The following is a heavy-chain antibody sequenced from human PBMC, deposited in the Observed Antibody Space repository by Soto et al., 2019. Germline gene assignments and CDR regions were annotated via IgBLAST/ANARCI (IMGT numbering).Heavy chain of an antibody. Sequence: EVHLVESGGALVKAGGSLKLSCAASRVTFTHAWMTWVRQAPGKGLEWVGRITSTSVGATPDYAAPVKGRFTISRDDSTSTMYLQMNNLKKEDTALYFCTTAYGDYASDYWGQGTLVTVSS. CDR3: TTAYGDYASDY. J-gene: IGHJ4*02. CDR2: ITSTSVGATP. V-gene: IGHV3-15*02. D-gene: IGHD4-17*01. CDR1: RVTFTHAW.